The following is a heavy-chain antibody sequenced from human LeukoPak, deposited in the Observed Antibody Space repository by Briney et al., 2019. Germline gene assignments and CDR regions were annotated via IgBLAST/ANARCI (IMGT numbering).Heavy chain of an antibody. CDR2: ISSSGRTM. D-gene: IGHD1-26*01. Sequence: GGSLRLSCAASGFIFSSYEMSWVRQAPGKGLEWDSYISSSGRTMYYADSVKGRFTISRDNAKNSLYLQMNSLRAEDTAIYYCARDNYSGSRYFDHWGQGTLVTVSS. V-gene: IGHV3-48*03. CDR1: GFIFSSYE. J-gene: IGHJ4*02. CDR3: ARDNYSGSRYFDH.